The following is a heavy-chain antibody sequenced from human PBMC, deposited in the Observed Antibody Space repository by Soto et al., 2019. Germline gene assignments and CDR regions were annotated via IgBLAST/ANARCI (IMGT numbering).Heavy chain of an antibody. CDR1: GGSISSGGYL. J-gene: IGHJ4*01. CDR3: ARMKDYYLFIDF. Sequence: SETLSLTCTVSGGSISSGGYLWTWIRQHPGKGLEWIGYVYNSGRADHNPSLKSRLTMSVDTSMKQFTMKLFSVTAADTAVYYCARMKDYYLFIDFWGPGTLVTVSS. CDR2: VYNSGRA. V-gene: IGHV4-31*03. D-gene: IGHD3-10*01.